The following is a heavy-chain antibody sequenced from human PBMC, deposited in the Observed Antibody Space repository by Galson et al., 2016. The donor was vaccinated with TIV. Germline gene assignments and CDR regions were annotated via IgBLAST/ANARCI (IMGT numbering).Heavy chain of an antibody. CDR3: TTTWPTMTTYYFNY. Sequence: SLRLSCAASGFTFNNAWMNWVRQAPGKGLEWVGRIKTKTDGGTADYAAPVKGRFTVSRDDSKNTLYLQMNGLKSEDTAVYYCTTTWPTMTTYYFNYWGQGAPVTVSS. D-gene: IGHD4-11*01. V-gene: IGHV3-15*01. CDR2: IKTKTDGGTA. J-gene: IGHJ4*02. CDR1: GFTFNNAW.